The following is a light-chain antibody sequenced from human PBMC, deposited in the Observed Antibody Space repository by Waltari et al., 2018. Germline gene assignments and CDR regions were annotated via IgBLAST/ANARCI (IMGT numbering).Light chain of an antibody. CDR1: QRVTSSH. J-gene: IGKJ2*01. CDR3: QQYGSPPNT. Sequence: IVLTQSPGTLSLSPGDGATLSCRASQRVTSSHLAWYQQRPGQPPKLLIYDASSRDAGIPDRFSGSVSGSDFTLTISRLEPEDFAVYYCQQYGSPPNTFGQGTKLEIK. V-gene: IGKV3-20*01. CDR2: DAS.